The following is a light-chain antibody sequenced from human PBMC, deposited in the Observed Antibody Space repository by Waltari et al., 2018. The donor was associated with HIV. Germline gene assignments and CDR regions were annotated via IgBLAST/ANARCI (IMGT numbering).Light chain of an antibody. CDR2: TDT. V-gene: IGLV1-47*01. Sequence: SVLTQPPSASGTPGQKVTISCSGSSSNIGRNSVFWYQQLPGAAPKLLIYTDTQRPSGVPYRFSGSKSGTSASLAISGLRSEDEAVYSCATWDDSLNGVLFGGGTNLNVL. CDR1: SSNIGRNS. J-gene: IGLJ2*01. CDR3: ATWDDSLNGVL.